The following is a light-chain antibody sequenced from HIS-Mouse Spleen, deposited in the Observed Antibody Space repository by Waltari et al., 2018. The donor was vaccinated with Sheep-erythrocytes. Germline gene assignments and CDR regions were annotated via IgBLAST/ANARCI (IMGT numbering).Light chain of an antibody. CDR1: QGIRSH. CDR2: AAS. CDR3: QQSYSTPQFT. J-gene: IGKJ3*01. V-gene: IGKV1-39*01. Sequence: DIQMTQSPSSLSASVGDRVTITCRASQGIRSHLNWYQQKPGTAPDLLIYAASSLRSWVPSRFSGSESETDVTLTISSLQHEDFATYYCQQSYSTPQFTFGPGTKVDIK.